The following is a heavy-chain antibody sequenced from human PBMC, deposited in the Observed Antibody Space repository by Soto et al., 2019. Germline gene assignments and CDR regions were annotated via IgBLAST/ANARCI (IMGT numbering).Heavy chain of an antibody. V-gene: IGHV3-23*01. D-gene: IGHD2-8*01. Sequence: PWGSLILSCASSVFTFSIYAMSWVRQAPGKGLEWVSAISGSGGSTYYADSVKGRFTISRDNSKNTLYLQMNSLRAEDTAVYYCAKESRGVSAITGDFDYWGQGTMVTVSS. J-gene: IGHJ4*02. CDR3: AKESRGVSAITGDFDY. CDR2: ISGSGGST. CDR1: VFTFSIYA.